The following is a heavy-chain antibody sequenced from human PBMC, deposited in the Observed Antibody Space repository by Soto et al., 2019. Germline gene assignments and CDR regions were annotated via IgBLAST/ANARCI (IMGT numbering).Heavy chain of an antibody. J-gene: IGHJ4*02. CDR2: ISGSGGGT. D-gene: IGHD3-22*01. V-gene: IGHV3-23*01. CDR1: GFTFSNYA. CDR3: AKDKIPYITMIVVVITEFDY. Sequence: PGGSLRLSCAASGFTFSNYAMSWVRQAPGKGLERVSRISGSGGGTYYADSVKGRFTISRDNSKNTLYLQMNSLRAEDTAVYYCAKDKIPYITMIVVVITEFDYWGQGTLVTVSS.